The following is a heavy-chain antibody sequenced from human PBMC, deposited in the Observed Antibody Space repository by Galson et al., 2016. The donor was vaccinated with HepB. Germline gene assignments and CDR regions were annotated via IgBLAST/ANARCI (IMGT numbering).Heavy chain of an antibody. D-gene: IGHD1-26*01. CDR2: IRTSGRT. V-gene: IGHV4-4*07. Sequence: SETLSLTCTVSGGSISSHYWTWIRQPAGKGLEWIGRIRTSGRTNYNPSLKSRVTMSLDTSKNQVSLRLISVTAADTAVYYCARDYYNSPWSMDVWGKGTAVTVSS. CDR3: ARDYYNSPWSMDV. J-gene: IGHJ6*03. CDR1: GGSISSHY.